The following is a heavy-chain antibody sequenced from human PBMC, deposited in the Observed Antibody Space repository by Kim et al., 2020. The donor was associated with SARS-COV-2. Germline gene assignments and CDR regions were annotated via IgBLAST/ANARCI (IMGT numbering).Heavy chain of an antibody. CDR1: GGSISGYY. V-gene: IGHV4-59*13. Sequence: SETLSLTCTVSGGSISGYYWKWIRQSPGKGLEWIGYIYYSGSTNYNPSLKSRVTISFNSSKNQIFLKLSSVTAADTAVYYCARVQQSYYGLDVWGQGTTVTVSS. CDR2: IYYSGST. CDR3: ARVQQSYYGLDV. J-gene: IGHJ6*02. D-gene: IGHD6-13*01.